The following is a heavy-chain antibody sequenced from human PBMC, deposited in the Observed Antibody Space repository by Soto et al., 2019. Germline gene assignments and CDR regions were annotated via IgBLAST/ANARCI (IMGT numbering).Heavy chain of an antibody. J-gene: IGHJ4*02. CDR1: GGSISSSGYY. Sequence: SETLSLPCSVSGGSISSSGYYWGWIRQRPGKGLEWIGTMYYSGSTYYNPSLESRVAISVDTSKNQFSLRLSSVTAADTAIYYCVAGPNTKRPDYWGQGTLVTVSS. CDR2: MYYSGST. V-gene: IGHV4-39*01. CDR3: VAGPNTKRPDY. D-gene: IGHD2-8*01.